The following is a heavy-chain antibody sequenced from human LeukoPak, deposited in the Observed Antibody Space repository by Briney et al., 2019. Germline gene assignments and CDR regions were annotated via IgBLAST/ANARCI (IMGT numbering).Heavy chain of an antibody. Sequence: SETLSLTCTVSGGSITSNSYYWGWLRQPPGKGLEWIGSMYYSGTTYYNPSLKSRVTISVDTSKNQFSLKLSSVTAADTAVYYCARAGGFTILRGAVNNWFDPWGQGTLVTVSS. CDR2: MYYSGTT. J-gene: IGHJ5*02. CDR1: GGSITSNSYY. V-gene: IGHV4-39*07. CDR3: ARAGGFTILRGAVNNWFDP. D-gene: IGHD3-10*01.